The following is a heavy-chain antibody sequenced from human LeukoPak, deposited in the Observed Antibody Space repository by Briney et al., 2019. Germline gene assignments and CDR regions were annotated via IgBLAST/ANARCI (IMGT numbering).Heavy chain of an antibody. Sequence: PGGSLRLSCASSGFIFSSYGMHWVRQAPGKGLEWVASIWYDGSNKYHAGSVKGRFTISRDNSKSTLYLQMNSLRAEDTAVYYCARARNNYDSSGYSALDYWGQGTLVTVSS. CDR1: GFIFSSYG. J-gene: IGHJ4*02. CDR3: ARARNNYDSSGYSALDY. V-gene: IGHV3-33*08. CDR2: IWYDGSNK. D-gene: IGHD3-22*01.